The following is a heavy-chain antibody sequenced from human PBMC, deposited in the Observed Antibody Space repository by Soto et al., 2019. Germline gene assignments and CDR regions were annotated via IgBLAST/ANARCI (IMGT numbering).Heavy chain of an antibody. Sequence: SETLSLTCTVSGGSISSYYWSWIRQPPGKGLEWIGYIYYSGSTNYNPSLKSRVTISVDTSKNQFSLKLSSVTAADTAVYYCARKYSYGYSGWFDPWGQGTLVTVSS. CDR2: IYYSGST. CDR3: ARKYSYGYSGWFDP. V-gene: IGHV4-59*01. D-gene: IGHD5-18*01. J-gene: IGHJ5*02. CDR1: GGSISSYY.